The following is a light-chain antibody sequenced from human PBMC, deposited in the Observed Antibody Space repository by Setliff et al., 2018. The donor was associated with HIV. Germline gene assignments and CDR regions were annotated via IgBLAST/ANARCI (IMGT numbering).Light chain of an antibody. J-gene: IGLJ1*01. CDR1: SSDVGGYNY. Sequence: QSALAQPASVSGSPGQSITISCTGTSSDVGGYNYVSWYQQHPGKAPKLLIYEVRNRPSGVSDRFSGSKSGNTASLTISGLQAEDEADYYCSSYAITNTLPFGTGTKAPS. V-gene: IGLV2-14*03. CDR2: EVR. CDR3: SSYAITNTLP.